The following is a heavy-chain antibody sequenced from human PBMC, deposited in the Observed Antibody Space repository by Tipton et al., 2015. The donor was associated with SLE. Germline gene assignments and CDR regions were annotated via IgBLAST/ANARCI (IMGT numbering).Heavy chain of an antibody. D-gene: IGHD2-21*01. Sequence: SLRLSCAASGFTLSSYSMNWVRQAPGKGLEWVSYISSSSTKYYADSVKGRFTISRDNAKNSLYLQMNSLRAEDTAVYYCAKDRVVILVYYFDYWGQGTLVTVSS. V-gene: IGHV3-48*01. CDR1: GFTLSSYS. CDR3: AKDRVVILVYYFDY. CDR2: ISSSSTK. J-gene: IGHJ4*02.